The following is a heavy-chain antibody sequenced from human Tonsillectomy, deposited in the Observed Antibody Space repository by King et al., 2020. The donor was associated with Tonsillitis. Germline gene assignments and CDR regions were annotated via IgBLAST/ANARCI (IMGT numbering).Heavy chain of an antibody. D-gene: IGHD3-3*01. V-gene: IGHV4-39*01. CDR1: GGSISSSGHY. CDR2: FYYSGRT. J-gene: IGHJ4*02. CDR3: ARQNFWSAYSTYLYYFDY. Sequence: QMQLQESGPGLVKSSETLSLTCTVSGGSISSSGHYWGWIRQPPGKGLEWIGGFYYSGRTSYNPSLRSRVTISEDTSKNQFSLKLRSVSAADTAVYYCARQNFWSAYSTYLYYFDYWGQGALVTVSS.